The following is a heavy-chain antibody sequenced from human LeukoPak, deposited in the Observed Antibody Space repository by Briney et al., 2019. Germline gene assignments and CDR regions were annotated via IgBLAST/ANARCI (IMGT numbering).Heavy chain of an antibody. Sequence: GASVKVSCKASGYIFTSYYMHWVRQAPGQGLEWMGIINPSGGSTSYAQKFQGRVTMTRDMSTSTVYMELSSLRSEDTAVYYCARDPLVGHYYYYYMDVWGKGTTVTVSS. V-gene: IGHV1-46*01. CDR2: INPSGGST. CDR1: GYIFTSYY. J-gene: IGHJ6*03. CDR3: ARDPLVGHYYYYYMDV. D-gene: IGHD2-8*02.